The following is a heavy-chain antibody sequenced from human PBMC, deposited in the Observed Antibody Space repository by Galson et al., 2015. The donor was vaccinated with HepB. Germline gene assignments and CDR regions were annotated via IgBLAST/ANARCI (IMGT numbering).Heavy chain of an antibody. D-gene: IGHD3-22*01. CDR1: GFTFSSYW. Sequence: SLRLSCAASGFTFSSYWMSWVRQAPGKGLEWVANIKQDGSEKYYVDSVKGRFTISRDNAKNSLYLQMNSLRDEDTAVYYCARVGFDSSGYRDFDYWGQGTLVTVSS. CDR3: ARVGFDSSGYRDFDY. J-gene: IGHJ4*02. V-gene: IGHV3-7*01. CDR2: IKQDGSEK.